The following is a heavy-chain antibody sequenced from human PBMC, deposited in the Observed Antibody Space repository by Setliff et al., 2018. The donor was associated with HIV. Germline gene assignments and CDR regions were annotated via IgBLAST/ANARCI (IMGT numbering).Heavy chain of an antibody. Sequence: SETLSLTCTVSGGSISSSSYYWGWIRQPPGKGLEWIGSIYYSGRTYYNPSLKSRVTISVDTSKNQFSLRLNSVTAADTAVYYCARGATLLPGYSDRWEYFYMDVWGKGTTVTVSS. V-gene: IGHV4-39*07. CDR2: IYYSGRT. J-gene: IGHJ6*03. D-gene: IGHD5-12*01. CDR1: GGSISSSSYY. CDR3: ARGATLLPGYSDRWEYFYMDV.